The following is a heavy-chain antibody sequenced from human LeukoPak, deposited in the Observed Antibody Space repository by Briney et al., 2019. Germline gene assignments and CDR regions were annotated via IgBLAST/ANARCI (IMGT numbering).Heavy chain of an antibody. V-gene: IGHV4-59*11. J-gene: IGHJ3*02. Sequence: PSETLSLTCTVSGVSISGHYWSWIRQPPGNGLEWIGFVYYSGRTRYNPSLHSRVTISADTSKNNLSLKLTSVTAAVTAVYYCARLLDNDSSGDPDTFDMWGQGIKVTVSS. CDR3: ARLLDNDSSGDPDTFDM. CDR2: VYYSGRT. CDR1: GVSISGHY. D-gene: IGHD3-22*01.